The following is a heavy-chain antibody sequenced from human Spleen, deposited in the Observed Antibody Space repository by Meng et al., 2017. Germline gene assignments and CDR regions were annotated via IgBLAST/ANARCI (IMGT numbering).Heavy chain of an antibody. D-gene: IGHD6-19*01. CDR1: GGSVSSISYY. V-gene: IGHV4-61*01. Sequence: QWPLQGSGPGLVRPPQTLSLTCTVSGGSVSSISYYWSWIRQPPGRGLEWIGDISYSGSTRYNSSLMSRVTISVDTSKNQFSLKLSSVTAADTAVYYCASQEESGWYAYPGYWGQGTLVTVSS. J-gene: IGHJ4*02. CDR3: ASQEESGWYAYPGY. CDR2: ISYSGST.